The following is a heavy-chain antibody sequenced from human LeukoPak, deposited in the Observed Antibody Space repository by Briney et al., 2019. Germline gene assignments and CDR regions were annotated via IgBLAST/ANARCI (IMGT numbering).Heavy chain of an antibody. CDR2: IYHSGNT. CDR3: ALVVPAVGGWFDP. Sequence: PSETLSLTCAVSGYSISSGYYWGWFRQPSGKGLEWIGCIYHSGNTYYNPSLKSRVSISVDTSKNQFSLKLNSVTAADTAVYYCALVVPAVGGWFDPWGQGTLVTVSS. J-gene: IGHJ5*02. CDR1: GYSISSGYY. V-gene: IGHV4-38-2*01. D-gene: IGHD2-2*01.